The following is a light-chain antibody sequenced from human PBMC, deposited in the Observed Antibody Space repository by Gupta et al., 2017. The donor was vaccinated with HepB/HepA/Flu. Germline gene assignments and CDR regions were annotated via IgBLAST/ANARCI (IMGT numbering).Light chain of an antibody. V-gene: IGKV3-15*01. CDR2: GAS. CDR1: QSVSSN. CDR3: QQDNNWPPWT. Sequence: EIVMTQSPATLSVSPGERATLSCRASQSVSSNLAWYQQTPGQAPRLLIYGASTRATGIPARFSGSGSGTEFTLTIRSLQSEDFAVYYCQQDNNWPPWTFGQGTKVEIK. J-gene: IGKJ1*01.